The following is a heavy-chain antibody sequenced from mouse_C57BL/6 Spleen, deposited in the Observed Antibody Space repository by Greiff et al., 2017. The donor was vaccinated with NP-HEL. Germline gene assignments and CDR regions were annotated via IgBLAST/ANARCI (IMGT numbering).Heavy chain of an antibody. V-gene: IGHV1-55*01. D-gene: IGHD2-4*01. CDR1: GYTSTSYW. CDR2: IYPGSGST. J-gene: IGHJ4*01. Sequence: VQLQQSGAELVKPGASVKMSCKASGYTSTSYWITWVKQRPGQGLEWIGDIYPGSGSTNYNEKFKSKATLTVDTSSSTAYMQLSSLTSEDSAVYYCARCRYDYDSYYAMDYWGQGTSVTVSS. CDR3: ARCRYDYDSYYAMDY.